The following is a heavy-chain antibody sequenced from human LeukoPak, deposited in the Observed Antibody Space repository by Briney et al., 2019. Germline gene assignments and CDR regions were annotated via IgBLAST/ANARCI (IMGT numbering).Heavy chain of an antibody. CDR2: IIPRFTP. J-gene: IGHJ4*02. D-gene: IGHD5-12*01. CDR3: AGLGYSGYGPRSRFDN. Sequence: SVKVSRKASGGTFSNNAISWVRQAPGQGLEWMGGIIPRFTPNYAQHFQGRVTITTDEATTTAYLELSNLRSDDTAVYYCAGLGYSGYGPRSRFDNWGQGTLITVST. V-gene: IGHV1-69*05. CDR1: GGTFSNNA.